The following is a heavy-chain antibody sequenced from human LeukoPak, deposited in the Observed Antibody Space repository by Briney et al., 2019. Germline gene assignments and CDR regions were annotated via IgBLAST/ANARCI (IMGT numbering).Heavy chain of an antibody. Sequence: GGSLRLSCAASGFTFSDYWMTWVRQAPGKGLEWVANIKPDGSEKYYVDSVKGRFTISRDNAKNTLYLQMNSLRAEDTAVYYCAKDGVATITFDYWGQGTLVTVSS. CDR1: GFTFSDYW. J-gene: IGHJ4*02. V-gene: IGHV3-7*03. CDR3: AKDGVATITFDY. CDR2: IKPDGSEK. D-gene: IGHD2-15*01.